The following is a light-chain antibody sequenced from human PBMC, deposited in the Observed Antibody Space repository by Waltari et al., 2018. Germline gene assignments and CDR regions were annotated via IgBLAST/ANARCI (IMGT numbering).Light chain of an antibody. CDR1: TSDVGGYNY. V-gene: IGLV2-11*01. CDR3: CSFAGTYTWV. Sequence: SALTQPRSVSGSPGQSVTIPCTGTTSDVGGYNYVSWYQHHPGKAPKLMILDVTQRPSGVPDRFPGSKSANTASLTISGLQAEDEADYYCCSFAGTYTWVFGGGTKVTVL. J-gene: IGLJ3*02. CDR2: DVT.